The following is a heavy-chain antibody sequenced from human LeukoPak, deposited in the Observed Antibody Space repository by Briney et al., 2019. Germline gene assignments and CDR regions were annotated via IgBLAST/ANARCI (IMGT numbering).Heavy chain of an antibody. J-gene: IGHJ5*02. Sequence: WETLSLTCTVSDYSLTSAYYWGWIRQPPGKGLEWIGSTYHNGDTYYSPSLKSRVTISIDTSKNQFSLSLTSVTAADTAVYYCARVPQWKVNWFDTLGQGTLVTVSS. CDR1: DYSLTSAYY. CDR3: ARVPQWKVNWFDT. V-gene: IGHV4-38-2*02. D-gene: IGHD6-19*01. CDR2: TYHNGDT.